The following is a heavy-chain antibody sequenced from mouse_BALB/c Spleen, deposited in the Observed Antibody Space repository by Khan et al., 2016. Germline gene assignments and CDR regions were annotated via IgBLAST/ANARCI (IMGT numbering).Heavy chain of an antibody. CDR3: ARYDCYYFDY. D-gene: IGHD2-4*01. Sequence: EVQLQESGPSLVKPSQTLSLTCSVTGDSITSGYWNWIRKFPGNKLEYMGYINYSGSPYYNPSLNSRISITRYTSKNHYYLQFNSVTTEHTATYFCARYDCYYFDYWSQGATRTVPS. CDR2: INYSGSP. V-gene: IGHV3-8*02. CDR1: GDSITSGY. J-gene: IGHJ2*01.